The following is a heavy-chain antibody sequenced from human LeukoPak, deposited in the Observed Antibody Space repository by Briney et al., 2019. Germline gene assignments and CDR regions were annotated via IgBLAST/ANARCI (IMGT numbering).Heavy chain of an antibody. V-gene: IGHV3-7*03. Sequence: GRSLRLSCTASGLTLSNYWMIWVRQAPGKGLQWVAKIKQDGSEKYHVDSVKGRFTISRDNAENSLYLQMNSLRVEDTAVYYCAARSSGNPYFWGQGTLVTVSS. CDR3: AARSSGNPYF. CDR2: IKQDGSEK. J-gene: IGHJ4*02. CDR1: GLTLSNYW. D-gene: IGHD1-26*01.